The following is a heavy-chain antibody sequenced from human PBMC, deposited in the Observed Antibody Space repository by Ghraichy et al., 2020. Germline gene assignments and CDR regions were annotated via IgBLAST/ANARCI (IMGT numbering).Heavy chain of an antibody. CDR3: ARASLGRYRFGVSKGAFDI. J-gene: IGHJ3*02. Sequence: SQTLSLTCAVYGGSFSGYYWSWIRQPPGKGLEWIGEINHSGSTNYNPSLKSRVTISVDTSKNQFSLKLSSVTAADTAVYYCARASLGRYRFGVSKGAFDIWGQGTMVTVSS. CDR1: GGSFSGYY. V-gene: IGHV4-34*01. CDR2: INHSGST. D-gene: IGHD3-10*01.